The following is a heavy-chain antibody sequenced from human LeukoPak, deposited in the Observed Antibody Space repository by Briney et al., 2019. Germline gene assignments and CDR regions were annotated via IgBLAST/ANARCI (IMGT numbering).Heavy chain of an antibody. Sequence: PGRSLTLSCAASGFTFTTYVIHWVRQAPGKGLEWVAVISQTGSIETYADSVKGRFTISRDNSKNTVYLQMNSLKSEDTAVYYCARDRAVALPTYYYYMDVWGKGTTVTVSS. CDR3: ARDRAVALPTYYYYMDV. CDR2: ISQTGSIE. J-gene: IGHJ6*03. CDR1: GFTFTTYV. V-gene: IGHV3-30*14. D-gene: IGHD2-15*01.